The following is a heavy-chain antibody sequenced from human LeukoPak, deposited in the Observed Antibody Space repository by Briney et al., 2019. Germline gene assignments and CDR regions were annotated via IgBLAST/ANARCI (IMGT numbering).Heavy chain of an antibody. CDR2: FNPNSGGT. CDR1: GYTFTDYY. D-gene: IGHD6-13*01. J-gene: IGHJ4*02. V-gene: IGHV1-2*02. CDR3: GRDPIAAAGFVDY. Sequence: GASVKVSCKASGYTFTDYYINWVRQAPGQGPEWMGWFNPNSGGTNYAQKFQGRVTMTRDTSISTAYMELSRLTSDDTAIYYCGRDPIAAAGFVDYWGQGILVTVSS.